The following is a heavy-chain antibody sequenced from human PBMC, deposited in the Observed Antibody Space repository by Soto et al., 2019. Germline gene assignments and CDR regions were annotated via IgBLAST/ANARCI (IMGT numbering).Heavy chain of an antibody. J-gene: IGHJ6*02. Sequence: GSLRLSCAASGFTVSSNYMSWVRRAPGKGLEWVSVIYSGGSTYYADSVKGRFTISRDNSKNTLYLQMNSLRAEDTAVYYCARDSGSSSSRYYYYGMDVWGQGTTVTVSS. CDR1: GFTVSSNY. V-gene: IGHV3-66*01. CDR3: ARDSGSSSSRYYYYGMDV. CDR2: IYSGGST. D-gene: IGHD6-6*01.